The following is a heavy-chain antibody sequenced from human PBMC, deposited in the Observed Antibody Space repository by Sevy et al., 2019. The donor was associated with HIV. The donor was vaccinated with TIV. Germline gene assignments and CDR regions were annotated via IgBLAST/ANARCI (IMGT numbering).Heavy chain of an antibody. D-gene: IGHD5-18*01. V-gene: IGHV3-9*01. Sequence: GGSLRLSCAASGFTFDHHAMHWVRQTPGKGLEWVSGISWNSASVAYADSVKGRFTISRDNAKKSQYLQMNSLRSVNTALYYCAKVPGYSYGLALWYFDLWGRGTLVTVSS. CDR2: ISWNSASV. J-gene: IGHJ2*01. CDR1: GFTFDHHA. CDR3: AKVPGYSYGLALWYFDL.